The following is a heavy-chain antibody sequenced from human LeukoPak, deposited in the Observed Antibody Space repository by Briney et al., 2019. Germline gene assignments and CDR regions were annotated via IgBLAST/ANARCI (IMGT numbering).Heavy chain of an antibody. V-gene: IGHV3-48*04. CDR3: AANERKSGLDY. Sequence: QPGGSLRLSCAASGFTFSSYSMNWVRQAPGKGLEWVSYISSSSSTIYYADSVKGRFTISRDNAKNSLYLQMNSLRAEDTAVYYCAANERKSGLDYWGQGTLVTVSS. J-gene: IGHJ4*02. CDR2: ISSSSSTI. D-gene: IGHD1-1*01. CDR1: GFTFSSYS.